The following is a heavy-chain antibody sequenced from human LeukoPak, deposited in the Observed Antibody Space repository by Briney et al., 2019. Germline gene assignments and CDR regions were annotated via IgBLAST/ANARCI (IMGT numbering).Heavy chain of an antibody. Sequence: SETLSLTCTVSGGSISSGGYYWSWIRQHPGKGLEWIGYIYYSGSTYYNPSLKSRVTISVDTSKNQFSLKLSSVTAADTAVYYCARDGSPYYGSGSYYKKESWFDPWGQGTLVTVSS. CDR2: IYYSGST. CDR1: GGSISSGGYY. D-gene: IGHD3-10*01. CDR3: ARDGSPYYGSGSYYKKESWFDP. V-gene: IGHV4-31*03. J-gene: IGHJ5*02.